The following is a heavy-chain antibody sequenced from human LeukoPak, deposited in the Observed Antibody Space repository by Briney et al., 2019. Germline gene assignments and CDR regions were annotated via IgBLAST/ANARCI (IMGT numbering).Heavy chain of an antibody. CDR1: GFTFSSYE. D-gene: IGHD1/OR15-1a*01. CDR2: ISTRGDII. J-gene: IGHJ4*02. CDR3: ARDPTTADIDY. Sequence: GGSLRLSCAASGFTFSSYEMNWVRQAPGKGLDWVSYISTRGDIIYYADSVKGRFTISRDNAKNSLYLKMNSLIVDYTAVYSCARDPTTADIDYWGQGTLVTVSS. V-gene: IGHV3-48*03.